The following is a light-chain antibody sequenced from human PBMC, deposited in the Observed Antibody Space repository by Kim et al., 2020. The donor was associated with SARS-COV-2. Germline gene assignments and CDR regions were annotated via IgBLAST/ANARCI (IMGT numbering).Light chain of an antibody. Sequence: RVTISCSGSSSNIGRNTVNWYQQLPRTAPKLLIYHNTHRPSGVPDRFSGSKSGTSASLTISGVQSEDEADYYCAAWDDSLNGFHVFGTGTKVTVL. J-gene: IGLJ1*01. CDR1: SSNIGRNT. CDR3: AAWDDSLNGFHV. CDR2: HNT. V-gene: IGLV1-44*01.